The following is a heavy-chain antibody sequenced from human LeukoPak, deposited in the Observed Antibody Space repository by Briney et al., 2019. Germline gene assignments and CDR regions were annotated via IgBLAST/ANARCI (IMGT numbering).Heavy chain of an antibody. CDR2: ISGSGGST. Sequence: GGSLRLSCAASGFTFSSYAMSWVRQAPGKGLEWVSAISGSGGSTYYADSVKGRFTISRDNSKSTLYLQMNSLRAEDTAVYYCAKRDSAGLHYFDYWGQGNLVTVSS. D-gene: IGHD5-18*01. V-gene: IGHV3-23*01. CDR3: AKRDSAGLHYFDY. CDR1: GFTFSSYA. J-gene: IGHJ4*02.